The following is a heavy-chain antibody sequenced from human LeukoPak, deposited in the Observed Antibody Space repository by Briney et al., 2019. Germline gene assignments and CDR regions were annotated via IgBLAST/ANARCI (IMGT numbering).Heavy chain of an antibody. D-gene: IGHD3-16*01. CDR2: IKSKTDGETS. V-gene: IGHV3-15*01. J-gene: IGHJ4*02. CDR3: TTGWSGGEDY. Sequence: PGGSLKLSCAASGLTFSNAWMSWVRHAPGRGLEWVGRIKSKTDGETSDYAAPVKGRFAISRDDSKNTLYLQMNSLKTEDTAVYYCTTGWSGGEDYWGQGTLVTVSS. CDR1: GLTFSNAW.